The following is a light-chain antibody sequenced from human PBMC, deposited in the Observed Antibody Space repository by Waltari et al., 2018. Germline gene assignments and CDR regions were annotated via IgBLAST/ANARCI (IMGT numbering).Light chain of an antibody. Sequence: QSALTQPASVSGYRGQSITLSCTGSSSDIGSYNVVSWYHHHPGKAPKLLIYGVNNRPSGVSNRFSGSKSGNTASLTISGLQAEDEADYYCSSYAGSVVFGGGTKLTVL. CDR3: SSYAGSVV. V-gene: IGLV2-23*02. CDR2: GVN. J-gene: IGLJ3*02. CDR1: SSDIGSYNV.